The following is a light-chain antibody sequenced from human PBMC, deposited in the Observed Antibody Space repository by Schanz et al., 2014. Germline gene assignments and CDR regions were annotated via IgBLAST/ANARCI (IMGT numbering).Light chain of an antibody. CDR1: SNDVGTYNF. Sequence: QSVLTQPASVSGSPGQSITLSCTGTSNDVGTYNFVSWYQHHPGRAPKLILYDVASRPSGISNRFSGSKSGNTASLTISGLQAEDEADYYCSSYRRTDTTYVVFGGGTKVTVL. V-gene: IGLV2-14*03. CDR3: SSYRRTDTTYVV. J-gene: IGLJ2*01. CDR2: DVA.